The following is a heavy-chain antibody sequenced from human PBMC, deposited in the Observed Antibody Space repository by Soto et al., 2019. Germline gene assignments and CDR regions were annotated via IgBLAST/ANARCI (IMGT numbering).Heavy chain of an antibody. Sequence: PSETLSLTCTVSGGSISSNNFYWGWVRQPPGKGLEWIGSVFYSGRTNYNPSLESRVTTSVDTSKNQFSLKVYAVTAADTAVYYCARQVYYYGSGSYHYFDYWRQGTLVTVSS. J-gene: IGHJ4*02. D-gene: IGHD3-10*01. CDR1: GGSISSNNFY. CDR2: VFYSGRT. CDR3: ARQVYYYGSGSYHYFDY. V-gene: IGHV4-39*01.